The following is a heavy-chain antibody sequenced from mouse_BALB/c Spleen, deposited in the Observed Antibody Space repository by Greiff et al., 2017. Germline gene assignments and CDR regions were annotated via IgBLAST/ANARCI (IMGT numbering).Heavy chain of an antibody. CDR2: INPNNGGT. CDR3: ARSPPYDYYAMDY. D-gene: IGHD2-10*02. J-gene: IGHJ4*01. CDR1: GYTFTDYN. Sequence: DVHLVESGPELVKPGASVKIPCKASGYTFTDYNMDWVKQSHGKSLEWIGDINPNNGGTIYNQKFKGKATLTVDKSSSTAYMELRSLTSEDTAVYYCARSPPYDYYAMDYWGQGTSVTVSS. V-gene: IGHV1-18*01.